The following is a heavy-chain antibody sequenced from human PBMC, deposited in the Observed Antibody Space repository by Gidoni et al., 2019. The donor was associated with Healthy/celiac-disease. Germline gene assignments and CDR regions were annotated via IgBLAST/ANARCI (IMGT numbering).Heavy chain of an antibody. D-gene: IGHD3-16*01. J-gene: IGHJ4*02. CDR2: T. V-gene: IGHV4-39*01. CDR3: ARPGGAFGGVIDY. Sequence: TYYNPSLKSRVTISVDTSKNQFSLKLSSVTAADTAVYYCARPGGAFGGVIDYWGQGTLVTVSS.